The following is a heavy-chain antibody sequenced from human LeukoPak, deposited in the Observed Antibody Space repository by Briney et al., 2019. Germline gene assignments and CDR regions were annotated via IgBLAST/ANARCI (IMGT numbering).Heavy chain of an antibody. D-gene: IGHD3-22*01. CDR1: GFTFSSYA. J-gene: IGHJ3*02. Sequence: GGSLRLSCAASGFTFSSYAMSWVRQAPGKGLEWVSTITRSGGDTKYADSVKGRFTTARANAKNSLYLQMNGLRAEDTAVYYCARSIRYGDSGYWPDGFDIWGQGTMVTVSS. CDR2: ITRSGGDT. V-gene: IGHV3-21*01. CDR3: ARSIRYGDSGYWPDGFDI.